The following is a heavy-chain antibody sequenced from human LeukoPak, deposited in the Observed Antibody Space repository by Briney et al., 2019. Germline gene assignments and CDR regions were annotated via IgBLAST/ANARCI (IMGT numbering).Heavy chain of an antibody. Sequence: GGSLRLSCAASGFTFSDYYMSWIRQAPGKGLEWVSYISSSGSTIYYADCVKGGFTISSDNAKNSLYVQMNSLRDEDTAVYYCGSCVGYSSYVRDAFDIWGQGAMVTVSS. CDR2: ISSSGSTI. D-gene: IGHD5-12*01. CDR1: GFTFSDYY. CDR3: GSCVGYSSYVRDAFDI. J-gene: IGHJ3*02. V-gene: IGHV3-11*04.